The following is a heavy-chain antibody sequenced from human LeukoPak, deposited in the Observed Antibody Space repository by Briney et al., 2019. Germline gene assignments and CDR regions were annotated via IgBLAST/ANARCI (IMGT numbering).Heavy chain of an antibody. V-gene: IGHV6-1*01. CDR3: ARTNDVGPDS. J-gene: IGHJ4*02. D-gene: IGHD1-26*01. CDR1: GDSVSSNSAA. CDR2: TYYRSKWYH. Sequence: SQTLSLTCVISGDSVSSNSAAWNWIRQSPSRGLEWLGRTYYRSKWYHHYALSMKSRITVNPDTSKNQFSLQLNSVTPEDTAVYYCARTNDVGPDSWGQGTLVTVSS.